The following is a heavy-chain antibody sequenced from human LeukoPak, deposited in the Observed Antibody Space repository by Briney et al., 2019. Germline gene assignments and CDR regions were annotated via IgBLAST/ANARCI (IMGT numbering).Heavy chain of an antibody. CDR2: IYTSGST. D-gene: IGHD3-10*01. J-gene: IGHJ4*02. CDR1: GSSISSYY. Sequence: SETLSLACTVSGSSISSYYWSWIRQPAGKGLEWIGRIYTSGSTNYNPSLKSRVTMSVDTSKNQFSLKLSSVTAADTAVYFCARGFRGPNFDHWGQGTLVTVSS. V-gene: IGHV4-4*07. CDR3: ARGFRGPNFDH.